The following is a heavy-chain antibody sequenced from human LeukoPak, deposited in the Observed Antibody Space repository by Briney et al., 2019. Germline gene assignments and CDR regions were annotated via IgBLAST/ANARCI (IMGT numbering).Heavy chain of an antibody. Sequence: GGSLRLSCAASGFTFSGYWMHWVRQAPGKGLVWVSRINTDGSSTSYADSVKGRFTIFRDNAKNTLYLQMNSLRAEDTAVYYCATDLGTPYYYYYMDVWGKGTTVTVSS. CDR2: INTDGSST. CDR1: GFTFSGYW. D-gene: IGHD7-27*01. CDR3: ATDLGTPYYYYYMDV. V-gene: IGHV3-74*01. J-gene: IGHJ6*03.